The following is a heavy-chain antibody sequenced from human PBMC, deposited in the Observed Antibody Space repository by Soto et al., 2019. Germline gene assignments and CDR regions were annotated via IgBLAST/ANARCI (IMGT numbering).Heavy chain of an antibody. D-gene: IGHD6-13*01. V-gene: IGHV4-30-4*01. Sequence: PSETLSLTCTVSGGSITSGDYYWIWIRQPPGKGLEWIGYIYYSGSTYYTPSLKSRVIISVHTSKKRFSLKMRSVTAADTPVYYCARVQLASRDAFDIWGQGTMVS. CDR3: ARVQLASRDAFDI. CDR2: IYYSGST. CDR1: GGSITSGDYY. J-gene: IGHJ3*02.